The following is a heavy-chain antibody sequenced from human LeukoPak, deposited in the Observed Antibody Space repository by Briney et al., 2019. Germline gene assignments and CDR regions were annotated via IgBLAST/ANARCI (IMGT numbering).Heavy chain of an antibody. Sequence: GGSLRLSCAASGFTFSSYSMNWVRQAPGKGLEWVSSISSSSSTIYYADSVKGRFTISRDNAKNSLYLQMNSLRAEDTAVYYCARDRRVATTLGPFDYWGQGTLVTVSS. CDR1: GFTFSSYS. J-gene: IGHJ4*02. CDR2: ISSSSSTI. D-gene: IGHD5-12*01. V-gene: IGHV3-48*01. CDR3: ARDRRVATTLGPFDY.